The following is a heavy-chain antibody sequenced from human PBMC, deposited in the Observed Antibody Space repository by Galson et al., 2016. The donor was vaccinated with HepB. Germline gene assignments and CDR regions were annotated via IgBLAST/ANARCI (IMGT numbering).Heavy chain of an antibody. J-gene: IGHJ3*01. CDR1: GFSLSTSGMC. D-gene: IGHD1-26*01. Sequence: PALVKPTQTLTLTCTFSGFSLSTSGMCVIWIRQPPGKALEWLALIDWDDDKFYRTSLRARLTISKDTSKDQVVLRMTNMDPVDTATYYCARIRWSGSHLDRFDFWGRGTAVTVSS. V-gene: IGHV2-70*01. CDR2: IDWDDDK. CDR3: ARIRWSGSHLDRFDF.